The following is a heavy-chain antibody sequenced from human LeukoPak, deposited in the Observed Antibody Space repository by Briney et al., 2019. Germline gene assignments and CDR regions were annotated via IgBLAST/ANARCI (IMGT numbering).Heavy chain of an antibody. CDR1: GGSISRSSYY. D-gene: IGHD3-10*01. V-gene: IGHV4-39*07. CDR2: IYTSGST. Sequence: PSETLSLTCTVSGGSISRSSYYWGWIRQPPGKGLEWIGRIYTSGSTNYNPSLKSRVTISVDTSKNQFSLKLSSVTAADTAVYYCARSGGRYFDLWGRGTLVTVSS. CDR3: ARSGGRYFDL. J-gene: IGHJ2*01.